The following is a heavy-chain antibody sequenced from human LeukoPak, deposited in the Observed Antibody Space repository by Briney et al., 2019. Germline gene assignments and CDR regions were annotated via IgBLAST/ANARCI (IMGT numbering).Heavy chain of an antibody. Sequence: SETLSLTCTVSGGSISSYYWSWIRQPAGKGLEWIGRIYTSGSTNYNPSLKSRVTISVDTSKNQFSLKLSSVTAADTAVYYCARCGGDPVPLGLYYYYYMDVWGKGTTVTISS. D-gene: IGHD2-21*02. V-gene: IGHV4-4*07. CDR1: GGSISSYY. J-gene: IGHJ6*03. CDR3: ARCGGDPVPLGLYYYYYMDV. CDR2: IYTSGST.